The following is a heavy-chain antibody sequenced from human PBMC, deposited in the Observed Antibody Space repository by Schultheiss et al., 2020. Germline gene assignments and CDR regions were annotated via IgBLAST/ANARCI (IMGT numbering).Heavy chain of an antibody. V-gene: IGHV4-34*01. J-gene: IGHJ3*02. CDR1: GGSFSGYY. CDR3: ARVGVPFGRDI. Sequence: SETLSLTCAVYGGSFSGYYWSWIRQPPGKGLEWIGEINHSGSTNYNPSLKSRVTISVDKSKNQFSLKLSSVTAADTAVYYCARVGVPFGRDIWGQGTMVTVSS. D-gene: IGHD3-10*01. CDR2: INHSGST.